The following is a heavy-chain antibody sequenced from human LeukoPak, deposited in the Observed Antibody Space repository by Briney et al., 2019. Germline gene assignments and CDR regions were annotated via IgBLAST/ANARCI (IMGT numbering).Heavy chain of an antibody. CDR1: GYTFTNYW. CDR3: SRQGCTTTSCHTIDS. D-gene: IGHD2-2*02. V-gene: IGHV5-51*01. J-gene: IGHJ4*02. CDR2: IYPGDSDT. Sequence: GESLKISCKGSGYTFTNYWIGWVRQMPGKGLEFMGIIYPGDSDTRYSPSFQGQVTISVDKSLSTAYLQWSSLKASDTAMYYCSRQGCTTTSCHTIDSWGQGTLVTVSS.